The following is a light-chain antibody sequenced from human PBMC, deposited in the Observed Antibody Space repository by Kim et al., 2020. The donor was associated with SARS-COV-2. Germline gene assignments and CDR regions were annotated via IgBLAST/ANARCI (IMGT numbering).Light chain of an antibody. V-gene: IGLV1-44*01. CDR2: SKN. Sequence: GQRVTISCSGSRSNIGSNTVNWFQQFPGTAPKLLIFSKNRRPAGVPDRFSGSKSGTSASLAVSGLQSEDEADYYCASWDDRLDGRVFGGGTKLTVL. J-gene: IGLJ3*02. CDR1: RSNIGSNT. CDR3: ASWDDRLDGRV.